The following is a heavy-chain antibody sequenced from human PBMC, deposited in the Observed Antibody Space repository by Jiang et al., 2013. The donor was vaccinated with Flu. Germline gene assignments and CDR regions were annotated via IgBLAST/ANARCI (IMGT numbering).Heavy chain of an antibody. Sequence: VISYDGSNKYYADSVKGRFTISRDNSKNTLYLQMNSLRAEDTAVYYCAKGLGYCSSTSCPYYYYYYMDVWGKGTTVTVSS. D-gene: IGHD2-2*01. CDR3: AKGLGYCSSTSCPYYYYYYMDV. J-gene: IGHJ6*03. CDR2: ISYDGSNK. V-gene: IGHV3-30*18.